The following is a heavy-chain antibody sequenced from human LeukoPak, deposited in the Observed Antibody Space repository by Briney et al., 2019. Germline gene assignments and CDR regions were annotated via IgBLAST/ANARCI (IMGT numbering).Heavy chain of an antibody. Sequence: ASVKVSCKASGYTFTDYSLHWVRQAPGQGLEWMGWINPKSSSTNYAQKFQDRVTMTSDTSISTAYMELMRLRSDDTAVYYCARVFDTYYMDVWAKGPRSPSP. CDR2: INPKSSST. V-gene: IGHV1-2*02. CDR1: GYTFTDYS. J-gene: IGHJ6*03. CDR3: ARVFDTYYMDV.